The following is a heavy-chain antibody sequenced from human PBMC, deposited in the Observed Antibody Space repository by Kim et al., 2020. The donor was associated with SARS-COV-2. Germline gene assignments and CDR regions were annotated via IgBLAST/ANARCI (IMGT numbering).Heavy chain of an antibody. Sequence: GGSLRLSCAASGFTFSGSAMHWVRQASGKGLEWVVRIRSKANSYATAYAASVKGRFTISRDDSKNTAYLQMNSLKTEDTAVYYCTTTYYYDSSGYYQYYGRDVWGQGTTVTVSS. CDR3: TTTYYYDSSGYYQYYGRDV. CDR2: IRSKANSYAT. CDR1: GFTFSGSA. D-gene: IGHD3-22*01. J-gene: IGHJ6*02. V-gene: IGHV3-73*01.